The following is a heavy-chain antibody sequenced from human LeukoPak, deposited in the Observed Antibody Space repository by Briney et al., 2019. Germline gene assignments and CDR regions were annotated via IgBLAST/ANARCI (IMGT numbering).Heavy chain of an antibody. CDR1: GGSISSYY. Sequence: PSETLSLTCTVSGGSISSYYWSWIRQPPGKGLEWIGYIYYSGSTYYNPSLKSRVTISVDTSKNQFSLKLSSVTAADTAVYYCARDLYYDILTGYYTFHFDYWGQGTLVTVSS. CDR3: ARDLYYDILTGYYTFHFDY. CDR2: IYYSGST. D-gene: IGHD3-9*01. V-gene: IGHV4-59*12. J-gene: IGHJ4*02.